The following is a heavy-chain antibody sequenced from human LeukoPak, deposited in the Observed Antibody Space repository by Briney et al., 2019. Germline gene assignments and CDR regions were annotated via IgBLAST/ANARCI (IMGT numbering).Heavy chain of an antibody. CDR3: AREMGLGYCSSTSCYANYYYYGMDV. CDR2: ISSSSSYI. Sequence: GGSLRLSCAASGFTFSSYSMNWVRQAPGKGLEWVSSISSSSSYIYYADSVKGRFTISRDNAKNSLYLQMNSLRAEDTAVYYCAREMGLGYCSSTSCYANYYYYGMDVWGQGTTVTVSS. CDR1: GFTFSSYS. V-gene: IGHV3-21*01. D-gene: IGHD2-2*01. J-gene: IGHJ6*02.